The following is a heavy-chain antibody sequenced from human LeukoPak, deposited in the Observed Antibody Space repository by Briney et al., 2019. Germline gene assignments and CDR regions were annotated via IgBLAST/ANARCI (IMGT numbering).Heavy chain of an antibody. D-gene: IGHD6-19*01. Sequence: ASVKVSCTASGYTFTSYYMHWVRQAPGQGLEWMGWINPNSGGTNYAQKFQGRVTMTRDTSISTAYMELSRLRSDDTAVYYCARGYSSGWSYYFDYWGQGTLVTVSS. CDR3: ARGYSSGWSYYFDY. CDR2: INPNSGGT. J-gene: IGHJ4*02. CDR1: GYTFTSYY. V-gene: IGHV1-2*02.